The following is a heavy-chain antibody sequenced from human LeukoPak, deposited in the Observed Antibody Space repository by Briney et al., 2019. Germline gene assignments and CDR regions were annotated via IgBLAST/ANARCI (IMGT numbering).Heavy chain of an antibody. CDR2: IYSGGST. V-gene: IGHV3-66*01. CDR1: GFTVSSNY. CDR3: AREEHYYGSGSHPGPLDY. J-gene: IGHJ4*02. Sequence: PGGSLRLSCAASGFTVSSNYMSWVRQAPGRGLEWVSVIYSGGSTYYADSVKGRFTISRDNSKNTLYLQMNSLRAEDTAVYYCAREEHYYGSGSHPGPLDYWGQGTLVTVSS. D-gene: IGHD3-10*01.